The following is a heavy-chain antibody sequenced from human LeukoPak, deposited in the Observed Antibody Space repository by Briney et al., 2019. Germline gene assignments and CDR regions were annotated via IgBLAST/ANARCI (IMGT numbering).Heavy chain of an antibody. V-gene: IGHV3-23*01. CDR2: ISASGGRP. CDR3: AKELTTERTPGVDS. CDR1: GFTFSSYA. D-gene: IGHD4-17*01. Sequence: GGSLRLSCAASGFTFSSYAMSWVRQAPGKGLEWVSSISASGGRPYYADSVKGRFTISRDNAKNTLYLQMNSLKAEDTAVYFCAKELTTERTPGVDSWGQGTLVTVSS. J-gene: IGHJ4*02.